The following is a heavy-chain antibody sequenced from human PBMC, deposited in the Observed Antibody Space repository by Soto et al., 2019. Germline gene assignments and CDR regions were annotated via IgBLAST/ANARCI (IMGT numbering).Heavy chain of an antibody. D-gene: IGHD3-9*01. CDR1: GFTFSSYG. CDR2: IWYDVSNK. CDR3: ARGHSYYDILTGSAGYFDY. V-gene: IGHV3-33*01. J-gene: IGHJ4*02. Sequence: GESLKISCAASGFTFSSYGMHWVRQAPGKGLEWGAVIWYDVSNKYYADSVKCRFTISRDKSKNTLYLQMNSLRAEDTAVYYCARGHSYYDILTGSAGYFDYWGQGTLVTVSS.